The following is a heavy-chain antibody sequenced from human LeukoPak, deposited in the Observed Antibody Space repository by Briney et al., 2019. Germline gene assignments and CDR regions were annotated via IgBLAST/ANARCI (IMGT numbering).Heavy chain of an antibody. Sequence: ASVKVSCKASGYTFTSYGISWVRQAPGQGLEGMGWISAYNGNTNYAQKLQGGVTMTTDTSTSTAYMELRSLRSDDTAVYCCAREYCSSTSCYPDIWGQGTMVTVSS. J-gene: IGHJ3*02. CDR2: ISAYNGNT. V-gene: IGHV1-18*01. CDR1: GYTFTSYG. D-gene: IGHD2-2*01. CDR3: AREYCSSTSCYPDI.